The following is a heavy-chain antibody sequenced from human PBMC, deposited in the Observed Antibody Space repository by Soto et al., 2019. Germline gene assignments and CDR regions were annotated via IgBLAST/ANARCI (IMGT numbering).Heavy chain of an antibody. CDR2: IIVVLDIA. Sequence: QVQLVQSEAEVKKPGSSVKVSCKASGGAFSSYTLSWVRQAPGQGLEWMGRIIVVLDIANYAQNFQGRVTITADKSTRTTYMELNGRTSDDTAMYYCASGYSFGLFDYWGQGTVLTVSS. CDR3: ASGYSFGLFDY. V-gene: IGHV1-69*02. J-gene: IGHJ4*02. CDR1: GGAFSSYT. D-gene: IGHD5-18*01.